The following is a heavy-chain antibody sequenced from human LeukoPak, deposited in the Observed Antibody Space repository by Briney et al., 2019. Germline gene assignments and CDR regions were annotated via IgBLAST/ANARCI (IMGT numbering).Heavy chain of an antibody. CDR1: GYSISSGYY. Sequence: SETLSLTCTVSGYSISSGYYWGWIRQPPGKGLEWIGNIYHTGSTYYNPSLKSRVTISVDTSKNQFSLKLSSVTAADTAVYYCARKTRILGAPFDYWGQGTLVTVSS. CDR3: ARKTRILGAPFDY. CDR2: IYHTGST. J-gene: IGHJ4*02. V-gene: IGHV4-38-2*02. D-gene: IGHD1-26*01.